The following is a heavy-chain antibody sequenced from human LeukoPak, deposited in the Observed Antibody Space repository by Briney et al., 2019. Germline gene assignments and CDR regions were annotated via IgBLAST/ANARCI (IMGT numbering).Heavy chain of an antibody. J-gene: IGHJ4*02. CDR2: INQSGST. Sequence: SETLSLTCTVSGGSISSRTYYWGWIRQPPGKGLEWTGEINQSGSTNYNPSLKSRVTISVDTSKNQFSLQVTSVSAADTAVYYCARRVRSADHRCDYWGQGTLVTVSS. CDR1: GGSISSRTYY. CDR3: ARRVRSADHRCDY. V-gene: IGHV4-39*07. D-gene: IGHD1-14*01.